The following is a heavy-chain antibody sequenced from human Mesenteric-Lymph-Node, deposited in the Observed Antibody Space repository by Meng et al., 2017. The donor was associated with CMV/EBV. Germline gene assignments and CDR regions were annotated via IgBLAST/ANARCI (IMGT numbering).Heavy chain of an antibody. D-gene: IGHD7-27*01. CDR2: IYYSGST. CDR3: ARERGLGRGYGLDV. CDR1: GGSISSSSYY. V-gene: IGHV4-39*07. Sequence: SETLSLTCTVSGGSISSSSYYWGWIRQPPGKGLEWIGSIYYSGSTYYNPSLKSRVTISVDTSKNQFSLKLSSVTAADTALYYCARERGLGRGYGLDVWGQGTTVTVSS. J-gene: IGHJ6*02.